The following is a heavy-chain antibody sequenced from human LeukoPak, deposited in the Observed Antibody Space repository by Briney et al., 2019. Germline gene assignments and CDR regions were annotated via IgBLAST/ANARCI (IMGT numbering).Heavy chain of an antibody. CDR1: GFTFSSYW. V-gene: IGHV3-7*01. D-gene: IGHD3-3*01. Sequence: PGESLTLSCPAYGFTFSSYWMGWVRQAPGKGLEWVANIKQDGSEKYYVDSVKGRFTISRDNAKSSLYLQMNSLRAEDTAVYYCARERRRLEWLFSRVEAFDIWGQGTMVTVSS. CDR3: ARERRRLEWLFSRVEAFDI. J-gene: IGHJ3*02. CDR2: IKQDGSEK.